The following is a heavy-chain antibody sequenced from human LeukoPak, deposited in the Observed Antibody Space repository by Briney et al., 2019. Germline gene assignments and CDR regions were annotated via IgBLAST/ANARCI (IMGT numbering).Heavy chain of an antibody. CDR3: AREGGPYRPLDY. V-gene: IGHV4-4*02. Sequence: SETLSLTCGVSGGSIANTNYWTWVRQPPGKGLEWIGEVNLQGSTNYNPSLMGRVAISVDTSENHISLQLTSVTAADTAVYYCAREGGPYRPLDYSGQGTLVTVSS. CDR1: GGSIANTNY. CDR2: VNLQGST. J-gene: IGHJ4*02.